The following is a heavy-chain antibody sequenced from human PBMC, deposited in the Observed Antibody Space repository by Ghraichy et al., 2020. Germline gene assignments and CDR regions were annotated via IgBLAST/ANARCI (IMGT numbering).Heavy chain of an antibody. D-gene: IGHD1-26*01. J-gene: IGHJ3*02. Sequence: SETLSLTCTVSGGSISSYYWSWIRQPPGKGLEWIGYIYYSGSTNYNPSLKSRVTISVDTSKNQFSLKLSSVTAADTAVYYCARDGIDTDYAFDIWGQGTMVTVSS. CDR2: IYYSGST. V-gene: IGHV4-59*01. CDR1: GGSISSYY. CDR3: ARDGIDTDYAFDI.